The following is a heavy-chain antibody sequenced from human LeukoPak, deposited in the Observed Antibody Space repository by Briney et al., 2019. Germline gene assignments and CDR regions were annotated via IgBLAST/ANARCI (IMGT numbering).Heavy chain of an antibody. D-gene: IGHD3-9*01. CDR3: ARARKTRRNYDILTGYYRDPYYFDY. V-gene: IGHV3-23*01. J-gene: IGHJ4*02. CDR2: VSGSGGST. Sequence: GGSLRLSCAASGFTFSSYGMSWVRQAPGKGLEWVSAVSGSGGSTYYADSVKGRFTISRDNSKNTLYLQMNSLRSDDTAVYYCARARKTRRNYDILTGYYRDPYYFDYWGQGTLVTVSS. CDR1: GFTFSSYG.